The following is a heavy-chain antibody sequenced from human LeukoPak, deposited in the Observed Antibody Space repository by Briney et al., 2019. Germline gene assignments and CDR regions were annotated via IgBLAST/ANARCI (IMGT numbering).Heavy chain of an antibody. CDR1: GFTFSSYA. Sequence: GGSLRLSCAASGFTFSSYAMHWVRQAPGKGLEWVAVISYDGSNKYYADSVKGRFTISRDNSKNTLYLQMNSLRAEDTAVYYCAKGDGRDGYNYHYYYGMDVWGQGTTVTVSS. J-gene: IGHJ6*02. CDR3: AKGDGRDGYNYHYYYGMDV. CDR2: ISYDGSNK. V-gene: IGHV3-30-3*01. D-gene: IGHD5-24*01.